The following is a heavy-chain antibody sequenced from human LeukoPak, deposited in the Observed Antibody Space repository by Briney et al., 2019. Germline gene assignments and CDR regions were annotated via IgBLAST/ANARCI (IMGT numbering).Heavy chain of an antibody. CDR1: GGSISSSNW. CDR2: IYHSGST. J-gene: IGHJ4*02. CDR3: AGIVPYDYGYIDH. D-gene: IGHD4/OR15-4a*01. V-gene: IGHV4-4*02. Sequence: PSGTLSLTCAVSGGSISSSNWWSWVRQPPGKGLEWIGEIYHSGSTNYNLSLKSRVTISVDTSKNQLSLKLSSVTAADTAVYYCAGIVPYDYGYIDHWGQGTLVTVSS.